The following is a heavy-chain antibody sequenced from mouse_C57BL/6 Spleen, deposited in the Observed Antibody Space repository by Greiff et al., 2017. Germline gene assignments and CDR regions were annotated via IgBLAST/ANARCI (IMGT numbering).Heavy chain of an antibody. CDR3: AMDPLGGLAY. Sequence: QVQLKESGPELVKPGASVKISCKASGYAFSSSWMNWVKQRPGKGLEWIGRIYPGDGDTNYNGKFKGKATLTADKSSSTAYMQLSSLTSEDSAVYFCAMDPLGGLAYWGQGTLVTVSA. V-gene: IGHV1-82*01. CDR2: IYPGDGDT. CDR1: GYAFSSSW. D-gene: IGHD3-3*01. J-gene: IGHJ3*01.